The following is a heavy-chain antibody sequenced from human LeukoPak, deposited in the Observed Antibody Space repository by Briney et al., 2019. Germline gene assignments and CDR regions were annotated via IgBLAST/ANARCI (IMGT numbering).Heavy chain of an antibody. CDR3: AGDLVGFGEFPFDY. Sequence: GASVKVSCKASGYTFTSYGISWVRQAPGQGLEWMGWISAYNGNTNYAQKLQGRVTMTTDTSTSTAYMELRSLRSDDTAVYYCAGDLVGFGEFPFDYWGQGTLVTVSS. CDR2: ISAYNGNT. CDR1: GYTFTSYG. V-gene: IGHV1-18*04. J-gene: IGHJ4*02. D-gene: IGHD3-10*01.